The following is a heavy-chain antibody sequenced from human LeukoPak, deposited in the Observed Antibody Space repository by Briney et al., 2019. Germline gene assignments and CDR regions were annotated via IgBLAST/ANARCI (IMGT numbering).Heavy chain of an antibody. J-gene: IGHJ6*02. CDR3: ARERYSFGLEGAYYYYAMDV. CDR2: ISSSSSTI. Sequence: GRSLRLSCAASGFTFSSYSMNWVRQAPGEGLEWVAYISSSSSTIYYADSVKGRFTISRDIAKNSLYLQMNSLRAEDTAVYYCARERYSFGLEGAYYYYAMDVWGQGTTVTVSS. D-gene: IGHD5-12*01. V-gene: IGHV3-48*04. CDR1: GFTFSSYS.